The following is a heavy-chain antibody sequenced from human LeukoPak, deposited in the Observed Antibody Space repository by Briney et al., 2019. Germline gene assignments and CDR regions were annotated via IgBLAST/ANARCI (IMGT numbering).Heavy chain of an antibody. V-gene: IGHV1-69*13. D-gene: IGHD2-2*01. J-gene: IGHJ4*02. CDR1: ECTFSSYA. CDR2: IIPLFGTA. CDR3: ATEYCSSTSCYDFPGQYYFDY. Sequence: SVKVSCKASECTFSSYAISCVRQAPGQGLEWMGRIIPLFGTANYAQKFQGRVTITADESTSTAYMELSSLRSEDTAVYYCATEYCSSTSCYDFPGQYYFDYWGQGTLVTVSS.